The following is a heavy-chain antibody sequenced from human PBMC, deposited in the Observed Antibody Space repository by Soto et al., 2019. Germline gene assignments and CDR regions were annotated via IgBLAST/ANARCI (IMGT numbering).Heavy chain of an antibody. J-gene: IGHJ4*02. CDR1: GFTFSGYS. D-gene: IGHD6-25*01. CDR3: ARAAYASGPDY. V-gene: IGHV3-48*01. Sequence: PGGSLSLSCAASGFTFSGYSMNWVRQAPGKGLEWVAYIAPSSSPVFFADSVKGRFTISRDNAKNSLYLQMNSLRAEDTAVYYCARAAYASGPDYWGQGILVTVSS. CDR2: IAPSSSPV.